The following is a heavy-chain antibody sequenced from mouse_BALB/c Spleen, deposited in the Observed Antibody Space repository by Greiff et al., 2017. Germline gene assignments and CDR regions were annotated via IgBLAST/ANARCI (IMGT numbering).Heavy chain of an antibody. D-gene: IGHD2-1*01. Sequence: QVQLQQSGPGLVQPSQSLSITCTVSGFSLTSYGVHWVRQSPGKGLEWLGVIWSGGSTDYNAAFISRLSISKDNSKSQVFFKMNSLQANDTAIYYCARNSGGLYYGNHGGFAYWGQGTLVTVSA. J-gene: IGHJ3*01. CDR2: IWSGGST. CDR1: GFSLTSYG. CDR3: ARNSGGLYYGNHGGFAY. V-gene: IGHV2-2*02.